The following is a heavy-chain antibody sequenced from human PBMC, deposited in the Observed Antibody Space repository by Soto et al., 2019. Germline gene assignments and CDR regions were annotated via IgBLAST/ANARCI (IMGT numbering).Heavy chain of an antibody. J-gene: IGHJ4*01. CDR3: ARESPNYYESSGYYVDY. D-gene: IGHD3-22*01. CDR1: GYTFTSYG. CDR2: ISAYNANT. V-gene: IGHV1-18*04. Sequence: ASVKVSCNASGYTFTSYGISWVRQAPGQGLELMRWISAYNANTDYGQKLQGRVTMTTETSTSTAYMELRSLRSDDRAVYYCARESPNYYESSGYYVDYGGHGAVVTVS.